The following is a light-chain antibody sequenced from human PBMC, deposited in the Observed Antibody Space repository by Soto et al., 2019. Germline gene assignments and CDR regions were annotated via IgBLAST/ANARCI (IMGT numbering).Light chain of an antibody. CDR1: QMIYTW. J-gene: IGKJ1*01. CDR2: EAS. CDR3: QQYNSVWT. V-gene: IGKV1-5*03. Sequence: DIQMTQSPSTLSASVGDSVTITCRASQMIYTWLAWYQQRPGKAPKLLIYEASSLDVGVTSRFSGSGSGTEFTLTISSLQPDDFATYYCQQYNSVWTFGQGTKVDIK.